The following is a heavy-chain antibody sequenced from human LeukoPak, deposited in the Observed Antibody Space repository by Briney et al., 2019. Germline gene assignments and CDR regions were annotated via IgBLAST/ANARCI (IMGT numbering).Heavy chain of an antibody. CDR3: ARGPNSNWSGLDF. CDR1: GFPFSTYW. D-gene: IGHD6-6*01. Sequence: GGSLRLSCTASGFPFSTYWLSWVRQAPGKGLEWVANINQDGSGEYYAGSVKGRFTIARDNAKNSLYLQMNSLRAEDTAVYYCARGPNSNWSGLDFWGQGTLLTVSS. CDR2: INQDGSGE. V-gene: IGHV3-7*01. J-gene: IGHJ4*02.